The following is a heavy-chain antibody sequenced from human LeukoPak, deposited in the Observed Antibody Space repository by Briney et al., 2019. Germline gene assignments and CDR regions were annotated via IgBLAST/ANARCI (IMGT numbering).Heavy chain of an antibody. D-gene: IGHD6-6*01. J-gene: IGHJ6*03. CDR1: GFTFSSYG. Sequence: GGSLRLSCAASGFTFSSYGMHWVRQAPGKGLEWVAFIRYDGSNKYYADSVKGRFTISRDNSKNTLYLQMNSLRAEDTAVYYCARERSSSLYYYYYYYMDVWGKGTTVTVSS. CDR3: ARERSSSLYYYYYYYMDV. V-gene: IGHV3-30*02. CDR2: IRYDGSNK.